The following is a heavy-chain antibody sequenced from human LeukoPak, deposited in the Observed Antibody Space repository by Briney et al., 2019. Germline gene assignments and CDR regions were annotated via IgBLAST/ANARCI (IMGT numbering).Heavy chain of an antibody. CDR3: ARGSLGGTDQYFDS. CDR1: GFTFSNYA. D-gene: IGHD6-19*01. V-gene: IGHV3-23*01. CDR2: IGGGGHTT. J-gene: IGHJ4*02. Sequence: SGGPLRLSCAASGFTFSNYAMNWVRQARAKGLGWVSTIGGGGHTTDNAGSVNYRFTISIDNSKNTLYLQMNSLRAEDTAIYFCARGSLGGTDQYFDSWGQGTLVTVSS.